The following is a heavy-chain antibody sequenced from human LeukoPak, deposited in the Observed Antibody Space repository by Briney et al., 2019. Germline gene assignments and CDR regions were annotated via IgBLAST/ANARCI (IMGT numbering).Heavy chain of an antibody. J-gene: IGHJ3*02. Sequence: RPSETLSLTCTVSGGSISSYYWSWIRQPPGKGLEWIGYIYYSGSTNYNPSLKSRVTISVDTSKNQFSLKLSPVTAADTAVYYCARDTLNYDSSGYYFDAFDIWGQGTMVTVSS. CDR3: ARDTLNYDSSGYYFDAFDI. CDR1: GGSISSYY. CDR2: IYYSGST. D-gene: IGHD3-22*01. V-gene: IGHV4-59*01.